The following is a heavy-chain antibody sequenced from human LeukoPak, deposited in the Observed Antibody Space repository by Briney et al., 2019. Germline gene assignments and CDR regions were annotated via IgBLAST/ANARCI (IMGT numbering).Heavy chain of an antibody. D-gene: IGHD6-13*01. Sequence: GASVKVSCKASGYTFTTYALTWVRQAPGQRLEWMGWINVGNGNTKSSQKFQGRVTITRDMSASTAYMELSSLRSEDTAVYYCARGLGYGVFDPWGLGTLVTVSS. CDR1: GYTFTTYA. J-gene: IGHJ5*02. V-gene: IGHV1-3*01. CDR2: INVGNGNT. CDR3: ARGLGYGVFDP.